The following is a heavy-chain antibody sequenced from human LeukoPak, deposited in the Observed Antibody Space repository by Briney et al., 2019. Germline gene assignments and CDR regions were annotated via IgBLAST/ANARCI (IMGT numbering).Heavy chain of an antibody. J-gene: IGHJ4*02. CDR2: IYYTGST. CDR1: GGSINNYY. D-gene: IGHD3-22*01. CDR3: ARHRGSGYPYSDY. V-gene: IGHV4-59*01. Sequence: SETLSLTCTVSGGSINNYYWSWIRQPPGKGLEWIGYIYYTGSTNYNPSLKSRVTISVDTSKSHFSLKMSTLTAADTAVYYCARHRGSGYPYSDYWGQGTLVTVSS.